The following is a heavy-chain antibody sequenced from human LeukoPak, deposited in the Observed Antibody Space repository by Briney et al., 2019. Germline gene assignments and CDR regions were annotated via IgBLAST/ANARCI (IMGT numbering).Heavy chain of an antibody. CDR2: INHSGST. Sequence: KPSETLSLTCAVYGVSFSGYYWSWIRQPPGKGLEWIGEINHSGSTNYNPSLKSRVTISVDTSKNQFSLKLSSVTAADTAVYYCARGRRGVVIRVLYYFDYWGQGTLVTVSS. J-gene: IGHJ4*02. V-gene: IGHV4-34*01. D-gene: IGHD3-3*01. CDR3: ARGRRGVVIRVLYYFDY. CDR1: GVSFSGYY.